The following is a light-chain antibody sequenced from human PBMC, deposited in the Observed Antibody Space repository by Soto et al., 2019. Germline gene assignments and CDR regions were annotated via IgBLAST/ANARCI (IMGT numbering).Light chain of an antibody. J-gene: IGKJ1*01. CDR3: HQYNNWPWT. CDR2: AAS. Sequence: VMTEYPVTLSVSPGDTATLSCRSSQRVSSHLAWYQQRPGQAPRLLIYAASTRATGIPVRFSGSGSETEFTLTIRSLQPEDSALYYCHQYNNWPWTFGQGTKV. V-gene: IGKV3-15*01. CDR1: QRVSSH.